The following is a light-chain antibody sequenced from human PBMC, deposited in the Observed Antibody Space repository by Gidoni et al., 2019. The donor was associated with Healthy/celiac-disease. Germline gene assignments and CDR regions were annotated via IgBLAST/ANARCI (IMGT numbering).Light chain of an antibody. CDR3: QQYNNWPDT. Sequence: EIVMTPSPATLSVSPGERATLSCRSSQRVSSNLAWYQQKPGQAPRLLIYGASTRATGIPARFSGSGSGTEFTLTISSLQSEDFAVYYCQQYNNWPDTFGQGTKLEIK. J-gene: IGKJ2*01. CDR1: QRVSSN. V-gene: IGKV3-15*01. CDR2: GAS.